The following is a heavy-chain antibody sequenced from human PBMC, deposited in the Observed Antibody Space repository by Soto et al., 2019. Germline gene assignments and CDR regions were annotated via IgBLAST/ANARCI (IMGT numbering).Heavy chain of an antibody. J-gene: IGHJ4*02. CDR2: IYYSGST. V-gene: IGHV4-59*01. CDR3: TRANWYSED. D-gene: IGHD7-27*01. Sequence: SETLSLTCTVSGGSISSYYWSWIRQPPGKGLEWIGYIYYSGSTNYNPSLKSRVTISVDTSKNQFSLKLTSLTAADTAIYYCTRANWYSEDWGQGTLVTVSS. CDR1: GGSISSYY.